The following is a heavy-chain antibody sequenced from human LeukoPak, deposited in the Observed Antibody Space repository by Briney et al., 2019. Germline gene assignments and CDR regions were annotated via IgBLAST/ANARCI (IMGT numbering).Heavy chain of an antibody. CDR2: ISSSSSYI. D-gene: IGHD4-11*01. CDR3: ARGDSRPAHLYTY. Sequence: GGSLRLSCAASGFTFSSYSMNWVRQAPGKGLEWVSSISSSSSYIYYADSVKGRFTISRDNAKNSLYLQMNSLRAEDTAVYYCARGDSRPAHLYTYWGQGTLVTVSS. CDR1: GFTFSSYS. V-gene: IGHV3-21*01. J-gene: IGHJ4*02.